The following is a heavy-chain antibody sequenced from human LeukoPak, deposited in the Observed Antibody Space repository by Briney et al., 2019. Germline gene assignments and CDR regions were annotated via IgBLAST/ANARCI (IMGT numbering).Heavy chain of an antibody. D-gene: IGHD3-9*01. CDR2: IYSGGST. CDR3: AREDYDKGAYYFDY. Sequence: GGSLRLSCAASGFTFSSYWMSWVRQAPGKGLEWVSVIYSGGSTYYADSVKGRFTISRDNSKNTLYLQMNSLRAEDTAVYYCAREDYDKGAYYFDYWGQGTLVTVSS. CDR1: GFTFSSYW. J-gene: IGHJ4*02. V-gene: IGHV3-66*01.